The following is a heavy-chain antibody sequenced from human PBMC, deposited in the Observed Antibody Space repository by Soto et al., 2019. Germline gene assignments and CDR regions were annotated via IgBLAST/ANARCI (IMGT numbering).Heavy chain of an antibody. J-gene: IGHJ6*01. CDR3: ARLTMVFYCSVGSCYYYYYSMDV. CDR1: GYTFTSYY. Sequence: ASVKVSCKASGYTFTSYYMHWVLQAPGQGLEWMGIINPSGGSTSYAQKFQGRVTMTRDTSTSTVYMELSSLRSEDTAVYYCARLTMVFYCSVGSCYYYYYSMDVWG. D-gene: IGHD2-15*01. CDR2: INPSGGST. V-gene: IGHV1-46*03.